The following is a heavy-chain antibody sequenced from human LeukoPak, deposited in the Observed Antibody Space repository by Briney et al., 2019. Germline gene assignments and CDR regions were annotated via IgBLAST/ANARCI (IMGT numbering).Heavy chain of an antibody. CDR1: GASSSSADHY. Sequence: SETLSLTCLVSGASSSSADHYWTWIRQPPGKGLEWVRYIYFSGSTYYNPSLKGGATISLDTSKSRFSLKMTSVTAADTAVYFCASVGIKAAVPSDYWGQGTLVTVSS. D-gene: IGHD6-13*01. V-gene: IGHV4-30-4*07. J-gene: IGHJ4*02. CDR3: ASVGIKAAVPSDY. CDR2: IYFSGST.